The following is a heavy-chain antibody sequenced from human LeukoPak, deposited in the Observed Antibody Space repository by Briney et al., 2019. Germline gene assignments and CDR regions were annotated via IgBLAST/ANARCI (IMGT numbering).Heavy chain of an antibody. V-gene: IGHV1-2*02. CDR2: INPNSGGT. J-gene: IGHJ4*02. D-gene: IGHD2-2*01. CDR1: GYTFTGYY. Sequence: ASVKVSCKASGYTFTGYYMHWVRQAPGQGLEWMGWINPNSGGTNYAQKVQGRVTMTRDTSISTAYTELSRLRSDDTAVYYCARWIHCSSTSCSYYFDYWGQGTLVTVSS. CDR3: ARWIHCSSTSCSYYFDY.